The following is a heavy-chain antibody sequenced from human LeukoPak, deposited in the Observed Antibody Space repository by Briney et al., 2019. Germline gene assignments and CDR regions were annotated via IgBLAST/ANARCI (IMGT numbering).Heavy chain of an antibody. V-gene: IGHV1-46*03. Sequence: ASVKVSCKASGTTFTNYYMHWVRQAPGQGLEWMGIINPSGGSTSYAQKFRGRVTMTRDTSTTTVYMELSSLRSEDTAVYYCAIGLQLFDYWGQGTLVTVSS. CDR2: INPSGGST. CDR1: GTTFTNYY. CDR3: AIGLQLFDY. D-gene: IGHD5-24*01. J-gene: IGHJ4*02.